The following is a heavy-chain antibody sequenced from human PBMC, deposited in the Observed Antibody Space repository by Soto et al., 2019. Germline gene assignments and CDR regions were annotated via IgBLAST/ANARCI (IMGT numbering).Heavy chain of an antibody. V-gene: IGHV2-5*02. CDR1: GFSLSTSGVG. J-gene: IGHJ4*02. Sequence: QITLKESGPTLVKPTQTLTLTCTFSGFSLSTSGVGVGWIRQPPGKALEWLALIYWDDDKRYSPSLKNRLTITKDTSKNQVVLTMTNVDPVDTATYYCAHRRPNSSGWPFDYWGQGTLDTVSS. CDR2: IYWDDDK. D-gene: IGHD6-19*01. CDR3: AHRRPNSSGWPFDY.